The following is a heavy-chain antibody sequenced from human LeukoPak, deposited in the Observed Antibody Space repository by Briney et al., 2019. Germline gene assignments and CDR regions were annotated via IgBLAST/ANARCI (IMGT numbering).Heavy chain of an antibody. Sequence: SETLSLTCAVYGGSLNGYYWSWIRQPPGKGLEWIGEGGNSGGTKFNPSLKSRVTISADTSKNQFSLKLSSVTAADTAVYYCAKNGQSGFSLDPWGQGTLVTVSS. CDR2: GGNSGGT. CDR3: AKNGQSGFSLDP. J-gene: IGHJ5*02. CDR1: GGSLNGYY. V-gene: IGHV4-34*01. D-gene: IGHD1-26*01.